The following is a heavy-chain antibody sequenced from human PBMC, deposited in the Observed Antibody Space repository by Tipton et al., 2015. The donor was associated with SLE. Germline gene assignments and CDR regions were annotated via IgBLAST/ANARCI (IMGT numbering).Heavy chain of an antibody. D-gene: IGHD3-9*01. CDR1: GGSVSSNPHY. J-gene: IGHJ3*02. V-gene: IGHV4-61*01. Sequence: TLSLTCTVSGGSVSSNPHYWSWIRQPPGKGLEWIGDIHYTVSTNYNPSLNSRVTISVDTSKHQVSLKLSSVTAADTAVYYCARGVHILTGYPSWDAFDIWGQGTMVSVSS. CDR2: IHYTVST. CDR3: ARGVHILTGYPSWDAFDI.